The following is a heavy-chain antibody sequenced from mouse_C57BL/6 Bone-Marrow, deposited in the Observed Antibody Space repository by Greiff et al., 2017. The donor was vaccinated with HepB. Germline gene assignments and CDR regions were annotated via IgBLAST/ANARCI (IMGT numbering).Heavy chain of an antibody. V-gene: IGHV4-1*01. CDR3: ARPVYGSSNWYFDV. CDR1: GIDFSRYW. Sequence: EVKLLEFGGGLVQPGGSLKLSCAASGIDFSRYWMSWVRRAPGKGLEWIGEINPDSSTINYAPSLKDKFIISRDNAKNTLYLQMSKVRSEDTALYYCARPVYGSSNWYFDVWGTGTTVTVSS. D-gene: IGHD1-1*01. J-gene: IGHJ1*03. CDR2: INPDSSTI.